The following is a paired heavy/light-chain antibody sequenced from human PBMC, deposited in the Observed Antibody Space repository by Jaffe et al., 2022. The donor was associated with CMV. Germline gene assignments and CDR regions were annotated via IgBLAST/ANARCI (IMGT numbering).Heavy chain of an antibody. CDR3: AISSGFYAWGY. V-gene: IGHV3-7*03. D-gene: IGHD3-22*01. CDR1: GFAFRTYW. J-gene: IGHJ4*02. Sequence: EVRLVESGGVLVQPGGSLRLSCAASGFAFRTYWMSWVRQAPGKGLEWVANIKEDGSEKYYVDSVRGRFTISRDNAKNSLYLQMNSLRAEDTAVYYCAISSGFYAWGYWGQGTLVTVSS. CDR2: IKEDGSEK.
Light chain of an antibody. CDR3: QTWGTGAWV. Sequence: QLVLTQSPSTSASLGASVKLICTLSSGHSNYAIAWHQQQPEKGPRYLMKVNNDGSHIKGDGIPDRFSGSSSGAERYLTISSLQSEDEADYYCQTWGTGAWVFGGGTKLTVL. CDR2: VNNDGSH. V-gene: IGLV4-69*01. J-gene: IGLJ3*02. CDR1: SGHSNYA.